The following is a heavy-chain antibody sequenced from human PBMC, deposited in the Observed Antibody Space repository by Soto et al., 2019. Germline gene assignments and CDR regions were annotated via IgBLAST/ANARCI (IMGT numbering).Heavy chain of an antibody. CDR1: GYSFSRYT. Sequence: ASVKVSCKASGYSFSRYTIHWVRQTPGQGLEWMGWVSTSNGHTTYSEKFQGRLTITTDTSTSTTYMELSRLSSEDTAVYYCARGGWSETLVNVWLFGGQGTRFTVS. CDR3: ARGGWSETLVNVWLF. J-gene: IGHJ4*02. D-gene: IGHD3-3*01. V-gene: IGHV1-3*04. CDR2: VSTSNGHT.